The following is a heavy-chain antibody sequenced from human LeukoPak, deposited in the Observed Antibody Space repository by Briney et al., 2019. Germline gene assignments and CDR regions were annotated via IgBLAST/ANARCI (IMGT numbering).Heavy chain of an antibody. V-gene: IGHV1-46*01. CDR3: AKGAVTYYDILTGYLGEFDY. CDR1: GYAFSTYY. J-gene: IGHJ4*02. CDR2: INPSGGNT. D-gene: IGHD3-9*01. Sequence: ASVKVSCKASGYAFSTYYMHWVRQAPGQGLEWMGIINPSGGNTNYAQKFQDRVTMTSDTSTSTVYMELSSLRSEDTAIYYCAKGAVTYYDILTGYLGEFDYWGQGTLLTVSS.